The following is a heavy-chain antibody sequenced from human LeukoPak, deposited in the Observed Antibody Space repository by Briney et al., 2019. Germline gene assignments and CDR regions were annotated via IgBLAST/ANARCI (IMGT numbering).Heavy chain of an antibody. D-gene: IGHD4-17*01. J-gene: IGHJ4*02. CDR3: ARDNYGTSDY. CDR2: ISSSSSYI. V-gene: IGHV3-21*01. Sequence: GGSLRLSCAASGFTVSSNYMSWVRQAPGKGLEWVSSISSSSSYIYYADSVKGRFTISRDNAKNSLYLQMNSLRAEDTAVYYCARDNYGTSDYWGQGTLVTVSS. CDR1: GFTVSSNY.